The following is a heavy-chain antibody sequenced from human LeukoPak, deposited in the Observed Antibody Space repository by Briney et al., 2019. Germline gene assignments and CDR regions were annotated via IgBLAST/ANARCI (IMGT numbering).Heavy chain of an antibody. Sequence: SETLSLTCAVYGGSFGGYYWSWIRQPPGKGLEWIGEINHSGSTNYNPSLKSRVTISVDTSKNQFSLKLSSVTAADTAVYYCARLGYGGNTWGQGTLVTVSS. J-gene: IGHJ4*02. CDR2: INHSGST. V-gene: IGHV4-34*01. CDR1: GGSFGGYY. CDR3: ARLGYGGNT. D-gene: IGHD4-23*01.